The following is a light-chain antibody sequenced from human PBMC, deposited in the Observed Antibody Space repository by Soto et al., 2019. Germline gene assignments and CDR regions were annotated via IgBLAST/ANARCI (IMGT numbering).Light chain of an antibody. CDR1: QDISNY. V-gene: IGKV1-33*01. Sequence: DIPMTQSPSSLSASVGDRVTITCQASQDISNYLNWYQQKTGKAPKLLIYDASNLETGVPSRFSGSGSGTDFTFTISSLQPEDIATYYCPQYDNLPYTFGQGTKLEIK. CDR2: DAS. J-gene: IGKJ2*01. CDR3: PQYDNLPYT.